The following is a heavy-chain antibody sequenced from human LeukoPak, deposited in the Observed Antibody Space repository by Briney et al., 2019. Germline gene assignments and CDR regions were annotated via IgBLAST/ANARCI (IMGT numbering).Heavy chain of an antibody. J-gene: IGHJ4*02. V-gene: IGHV4-59*01. D-gene: IGHD4-23*01. CDR2: VYYSGTT. CDR3: ARDMPDPDYGGNSFLFDY. CDR1: GGSISTYY. Sequence: PSETLSLTCTVSGGSISTYYWSWIRQPPGKGLEWVGYVYYSGTTNYKYKSSLKRRVTISVDTSKNQFSLKLSSVTAADTAVYYCARDMPDPDYGGNSFLFDYWGQGTLVTVSS.